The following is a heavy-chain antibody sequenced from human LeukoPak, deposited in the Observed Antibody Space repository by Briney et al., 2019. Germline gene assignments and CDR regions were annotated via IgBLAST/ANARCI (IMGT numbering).Heavy chain of an antibody. CDR3: ARIRGYSSGYSFEY. V-gene: IGHV4-38-2*02. CDR1: GYSISTGYY. J-gene: IGHJ4*02. CDR2: IYHSGAT. D-gene: IGHD5-18*01. Sequence: SETLSLTCSVSGYSISTGYYWAWIRQPPGKGLEWIGSIYHSGATYYNTSLKSRVAISVDTSMNEISLRLTSMTAADTAVYYCARIRGYSSGYSFEYWGQGTLVTGS.